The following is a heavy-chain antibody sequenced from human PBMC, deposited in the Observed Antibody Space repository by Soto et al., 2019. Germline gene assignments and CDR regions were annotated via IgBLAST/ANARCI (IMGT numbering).Heavy chain of an antibody. CDR1: GYTFTSYG. D-gene: IGHD6-13*01. J-gene: IGHJ4*02. Sequence: QVQLVQSGAEVKKPGASVKVSCKASGYTFTSYGISWVRQAPGQGLEWMGWISAYNGNTNYAQKLQGRVTMTTDTSTSTAYMELRSLRSDDTAVYYCARDLTYSSWYQGGLSVDYWGQGTLVTVSS. V-gene: IGHV1-18*01. CDR2: ISAYNGNT. CDR3: ARDLTYSSWYQGGLSVDY.